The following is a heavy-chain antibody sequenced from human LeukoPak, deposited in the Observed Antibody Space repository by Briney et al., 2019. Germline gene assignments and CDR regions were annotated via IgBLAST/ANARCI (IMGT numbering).Heavy chain of an antibody. Sequence: SETLSLTCTVSGGSISTYYWSWIRQPPGKGLEWIGYIYYNGATDYNPSLKSRVTISVDTSKNEFSLKLSSVTAADTALYYCAGMVRGVISLDYWGQGTLVTVSS. CDR2: IYYNGAT. CDR3: AGMVRGVISLDY. CDR1: GGSISTYY. V-gene: IGHV4-59*08. D-gene: IGHD3-10*01. J-gene: IGHJ4*02.